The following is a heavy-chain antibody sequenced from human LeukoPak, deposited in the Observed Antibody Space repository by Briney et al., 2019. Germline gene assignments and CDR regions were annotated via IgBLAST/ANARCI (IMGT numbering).Heavy chain of an antibody. Sequence: PGRSLRLSCAASGFTFSSYGMHWVRQAPGKGLEWVAVISYDGSNKYYADSVKGRFTISRDNTKNTLHLQMNSLRAEDTAVYYCAKRIGTTGTGDYWGQGTLVTVSS. J-gene: IGHJ4*02. D-gene: IGHD1-1*01. CDR3: AKRIGTTGTGDY. V-gene: IGHV3-30*18. CDR1: GFTFSSYG. CDR2: ISYDGSNK.